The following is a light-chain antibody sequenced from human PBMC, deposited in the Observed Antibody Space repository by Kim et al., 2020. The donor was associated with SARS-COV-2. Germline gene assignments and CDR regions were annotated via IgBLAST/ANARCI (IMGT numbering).Light chain of an antibody. CDR2: DAS. J-gene: IGKJ1*01. Sequence: GDRVAITCRASQGFIICLAWYQQKPEKAPNLLIYDASTLETRVPSRFSGSGSGTQFTLTISSLQPDDFATYYCQEYNSDPWTFGQGTKVDIK. V-gene: IGKV1-5*01. CDR3: QEYNSDPWT. CDR1: QGFIIC.